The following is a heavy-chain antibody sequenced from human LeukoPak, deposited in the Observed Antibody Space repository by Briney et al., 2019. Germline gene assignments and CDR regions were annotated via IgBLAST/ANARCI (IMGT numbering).Heavy chain of an antibody. V-gene: IGHV4-38-2*01. CDR3: ARWYSTSGYLDY. CDR1: GYSISSCYY. D-gene: IGHD6-6*01. Sequence: SETLSLTCAVSGYSISSCYYWGWIRQPPGKGLEWIGSIYHSGNTNYNPSLKSRVTISVDTSKNQFSLKVSSVTAADMALYYCARWYSTSGYLDYWGQGTLVTVSS. CDR2: IYHSGNT. J-gene: IGHJ4*02.